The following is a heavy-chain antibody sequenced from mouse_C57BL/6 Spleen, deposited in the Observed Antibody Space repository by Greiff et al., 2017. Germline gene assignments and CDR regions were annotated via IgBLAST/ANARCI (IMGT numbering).Heavy chain of an antibody. D-gene: IGHD1-1*01. CDR2: IYPGSGST. CDR1: GYTFTSYW. CDR3: ARWGTTVVETLYWYVDV. V-gene: IGHV1-55*01. Sequence: VKLQEPGAELVKPGASVKMSCKASGYTFTSYWITWVKQRPGQGLEWIGDIYPGSGSTNYNEKFKSKATLTVDTSSSTAYMQLSSLTSEDSAVYYCARWGTTVVETLYWYVDVWGTGTTVTVSS. J-gene: IGHJ1*03.